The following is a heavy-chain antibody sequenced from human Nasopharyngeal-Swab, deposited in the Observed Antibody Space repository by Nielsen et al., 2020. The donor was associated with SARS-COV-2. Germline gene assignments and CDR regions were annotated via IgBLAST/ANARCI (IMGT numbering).Heavy chain of an antibody. CDR1: GYTFTSYG. Sequence: SVNVSCKASGYTFTSYGISWVRQAPGKGLEWLGWISAYNGNTNYAQKLQGRVTMTTDTSTSTAYMELRSLRSDDTAVYYCARDLPDIVVVPAAIRNNWFDPWGQGTLVTVSS. V-gene: IGHV1-18*04. D-gene: IGHD2-2*02. J-gene: IGHJ5*02. CDR2: ISAYNGNT. CDR3: ARDLPDIVVVPAAIRNNWFDP.